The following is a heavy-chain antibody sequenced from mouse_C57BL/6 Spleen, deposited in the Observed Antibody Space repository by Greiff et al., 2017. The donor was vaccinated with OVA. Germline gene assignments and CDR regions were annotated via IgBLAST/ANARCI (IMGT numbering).Heavy chain of an antibody. V-gene: IGHV1-82*01. CDR1: GYAFSSSW. CDR2: IYPGDGDT. J-gene: IGHJ3*01. Sequence: QVQLKQSGPELVKPGASVKISCKASGYAFSSSWMNWVKQRPGKGLEWIGRIYPGDGDTNYNGKFKGKATLTADKSSSTAYMQLSSLTSEDSAVYFCARDGYVLAYWGQGTLVTVSA. D-gene: IGHD2-2*01. CDR3: ARDGYVLAY.